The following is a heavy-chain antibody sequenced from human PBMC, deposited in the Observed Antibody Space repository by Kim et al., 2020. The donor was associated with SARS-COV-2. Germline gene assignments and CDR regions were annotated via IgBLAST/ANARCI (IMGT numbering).Heavy chain of an antibody. D-gene: IGHD2-2*02. CDR1: GYSFTSYW. V-gene: IGHV5-51*01. Sequence: GESLKISCKGSGYSFTSYWIGWVRQMPGKGLEWMGIIYPGDSDTRYSPSFQGQVTISADKSISTAYLQWSSLKASDTAMYYCASRSALSQLLYGSYYYGMDVWGQGTTVTVSS. CDR3: ASRSALSQLLYGSYYYGMDV. J-gene: IGHJ6*02. CDR2: IYPGDSDT.